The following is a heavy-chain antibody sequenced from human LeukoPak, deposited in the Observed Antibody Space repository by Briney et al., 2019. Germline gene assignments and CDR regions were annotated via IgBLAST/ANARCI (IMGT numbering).Heavy chain of an antibody. CDR1: GYTFTSYY. J-gene: IGHJ3*02. V-gene: IGHV1-46*01. CDR3: ASLYSWSYKSPRHDFDI. CDR2: ISPSGGST. Sequence: ASVKLSCKASGYTFTSYYMHWLRQAPGHRREGRGRISPSGGSTSYAQKFQGRVTMTRDTSTSTVYMELSSLRSEDTAVYYCASLYSWSYKSPRHDFDIWGQGTMVTVSS. D-gene: IGHD1-26*01.